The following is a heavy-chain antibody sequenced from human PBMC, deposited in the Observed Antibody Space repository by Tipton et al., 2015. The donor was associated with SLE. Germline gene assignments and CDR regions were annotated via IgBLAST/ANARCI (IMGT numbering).Heavy chain of an antibody. CDR1: GGSISNYY. D-gene: IGHD3-16*02. CDR2: MYYSGIT. J-gene: IGHJ3*02. V-gene: IGHV4-59*12. CDR3: AQAHLWGSYRYASDI. Sequence: TLSLTCTVSGGSISNYYWSWIRQPPGKGLEWIGYMYYSGITNYNPSLYGRVSISVDTSKNQFSLKLSSVTAADTAVYYCAQAHLWGSYRYASDIWGQGTMVTVSS.